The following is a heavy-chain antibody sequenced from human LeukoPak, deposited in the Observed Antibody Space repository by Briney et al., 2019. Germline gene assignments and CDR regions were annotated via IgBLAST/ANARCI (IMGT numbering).Heavy chain of an antibody. CDR3: ARVRTMVRGVNHKRLNHFDY. CDR2: IYYSGST. V-gene: IGHV4-59*08. Sequence: SETLSLTCTVSGGSISRYYWSWIRQPPGKGLEWIGYIYYSGSTNYNPSLKSRVTISVDTSKNQFSLKLSSVTAADTAVYYCARVRTMVRGVNHKRLNHFDYWGQGTLVTVSS. D-gene: IGHD3-10*01. CDR1: GGSISRYY. J-gene: IGHJ4*02.